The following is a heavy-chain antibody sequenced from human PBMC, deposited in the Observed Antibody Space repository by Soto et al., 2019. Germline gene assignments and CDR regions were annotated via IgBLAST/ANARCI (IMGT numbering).Heavy chain of an antibody. V-gene: IGHV3-21*05. J-gene: IGHJ4*02. CDR3: ARDLSAAVVVPAALSY. Sequence: GGSLRLSCEVSGFTFRSYSMNWVRQAPGKGLEWVSCISSTSSDIKYADSVKGRFTISRDNAKNSLHLQMDSLRAEDTAVYYCARDLSAAVVVPAALSYWGQGTLVTVSS. CDR2: ISSTSSDI. CDR1: GFTFRSYS. D-gene: IGHD2-2*01.